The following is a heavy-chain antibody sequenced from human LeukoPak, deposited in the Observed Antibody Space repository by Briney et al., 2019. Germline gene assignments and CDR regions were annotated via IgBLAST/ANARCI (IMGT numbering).Heavy chain of an antibody. CDR2: INPNSGGT. CDR1: GYTFSDYY. Sequence: ASVKVSCKASGYTFSDYYMHWVRRAPGQGLEWMGWINPNSGGTNYAQKFQGRVTITRDTSASTAYMELSSLRSEDTAVYYCASSAFDPWGQGTLVTVSS. CDR3: ASSAFDP. J-gene: IGHJ5*02. V-gene: IGHV1-2*02. D-gene: IGHD3-10*01.